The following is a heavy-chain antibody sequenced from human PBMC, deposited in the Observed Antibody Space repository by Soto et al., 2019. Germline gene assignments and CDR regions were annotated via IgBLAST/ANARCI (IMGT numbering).Heavy chain of an antibody. D-gene: IGHD5-18*01. CDR3: ARDHPHSYGVYYFDF. CDR1: GGSIRSYY. Sequence: SETLSLTCTVSGGSIRSYYWSWIRQPPGKGLEWIGYIYSSGSTHYNPSLQNRVTISIDTSKNQVSLKVNSVTAADTAVYYCARDHPHSYGVYYFDFWGQGAPVTGSS. J-gene: IGHJ4*02. CDR2: IYSSGST. V-gene: IGHV4-59*01.